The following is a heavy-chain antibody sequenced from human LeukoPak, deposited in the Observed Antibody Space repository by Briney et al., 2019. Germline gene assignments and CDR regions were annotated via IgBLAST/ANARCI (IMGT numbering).Heavy chain of an antibody. J-gene: IGHJ3*02. CDR2: IYTSGST. CDR1: GGSISSYY. D-gene: IGHD6-13*01. CDR3: ARAVCAETGYSSSCGAFDI. Sequence: SETLSLTCTVSGGSISSYYWSWIRQPAGKGLEWIGRIYTSGSTNYNPSLKSRVTMSVDTSKNQFSLKLSSVTAADTAVYYCARAVCAETGYSSSCGAFDIWGQGTMVTVSS. V-gene: IGHV4-4*07.